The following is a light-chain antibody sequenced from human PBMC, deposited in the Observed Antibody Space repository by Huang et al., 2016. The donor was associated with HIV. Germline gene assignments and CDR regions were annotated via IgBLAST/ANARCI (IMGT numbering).Light chain of an antibody. CDR3: HQYNNWPPWT. V-gene: IGKV3-15*01. Sequence: ETVMTQTPATLSVSPGERATLFCRASQSVSSNLAWYQHKPGQAPRLLIYGASTRPTGIPGRFSGSGSGTEFTLTISSLQSEDFAVYYCHQYNNWPPWTFGQGTKVGIK. CDR1: QSVSSN. J-gene: IGKJ1*01. CDR2: GAS.